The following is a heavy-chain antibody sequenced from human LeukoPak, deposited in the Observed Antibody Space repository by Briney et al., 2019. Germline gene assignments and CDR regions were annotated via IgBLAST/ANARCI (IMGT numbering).Heavy chain of an antibody. CDR2: IIPIFGTA. Sequence: ASVKVSCKASGGTFSSYAISWVRQAPGQGLEWMGGIIPIFGTANYAQKSQGRVTITADKSTSTAYMELSSLRSEDTAVYYCARGLSSGSYYSDYWGQGTLVTVSS. J-gene: IGHJ4*02. D-gene: IGHD3-10*01. CDR3: ARGLSSGSYYSDY. CDR1: GGTFSSYA. V-gene: IGHV1-69*06.